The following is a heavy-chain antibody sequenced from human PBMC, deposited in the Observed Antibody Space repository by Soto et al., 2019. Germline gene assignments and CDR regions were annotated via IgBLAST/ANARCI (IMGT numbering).Heavy chain of an antibody. J-gene: IGHJ4*02. Sequence: PLEILSLTCTVSGGSISSYYWSWIRQPPGKGLEWIGYIYYSGSTYYNPSLKSRVTISVDTSKNQFSLKLSSVTAADTAVYYCATWNWNYGFDYWGQGTPVTVSS. CDR3: ATWNWNYGFDY. CDR2: IYYSGST. V-gene: IGHV4-59*12. CDR1: GGSISSYY. D-gene: IGHD1-7*01.